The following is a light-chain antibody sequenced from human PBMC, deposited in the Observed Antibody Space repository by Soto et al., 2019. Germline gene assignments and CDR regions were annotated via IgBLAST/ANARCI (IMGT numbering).Light chain of an antibody. V-gene: IGKV3-20*01. CDR2: GAS. Sequence: EIVLTQSPATLSLSPGDSATLSCRASQSIRSYLAWYQQKPGQAPRLLIYGASNRATGIPDRFSGSGSGTDFTLTISRLEPEDFAVYYCQQYGSSGTFGQGTKVDIK. CDR3: QQYGSSGT. J-gene: IGKJ1*01. CDR1: QSIRSY.